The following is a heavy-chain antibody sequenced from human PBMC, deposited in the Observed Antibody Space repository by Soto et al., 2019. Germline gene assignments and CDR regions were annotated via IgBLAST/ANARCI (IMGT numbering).Heavy chain of an antibody. D-gene: IGHD1-26*01. Sequence: EVQVVESGGGLVQPWGSLRLSCTSSGFTFSAYWMNWVRQAPGKGLEWVANIKQDGGEKYYVDSVKGRFTISRDNAKDSLYLQMNSLRAEDTAVYYCTRVSSWVNTFDYWGQGTLVTVSS. CDR3: TRVSSWVNTFDY. CDR2: IKQDGGEK. CDR1: GFTFSAYW. V-gene: IGHV3-7*01. J-gene: IGHJ4*02.